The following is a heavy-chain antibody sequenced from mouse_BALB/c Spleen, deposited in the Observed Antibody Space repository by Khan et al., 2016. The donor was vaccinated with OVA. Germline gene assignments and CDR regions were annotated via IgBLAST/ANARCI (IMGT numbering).Heavy chain of an antibody. D-gene: IGHD1-1*01. CDR1: GFTFNNYG. CDR3: ATSYFYGYYFDY. Sequence: EVELVESGGGLVQPGGSRKLSCAASGFTFNNYGMHWVRQAPEKGLEWVAYISGESNTIYYVDSVKGRFTISRDNPKNTLFLQMTSLMSEDTAMYYCATSYFYGYYFDYWGPGTTLTVS. V-gene: IGHV5-17*02. CDR2: ISGESNTI. J-gene: IGHJ2*01.